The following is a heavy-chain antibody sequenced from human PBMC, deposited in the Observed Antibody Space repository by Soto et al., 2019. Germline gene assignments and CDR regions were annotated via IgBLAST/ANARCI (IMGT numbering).Heavy chain of an antibody. J-gene: IGHJ5*02. V-gene: IGHV4-59*02. CDR2: IYYSGST. CDR3: ARPLFGRGNWFDP. D-gene: IGHD3-10*01. CDR1: GGSVSSYY. Sequence: SETLSLTCTVSGGSVSSYYWSWIRQPPGKGLEWIGYIYYSGSTNYNPSLKSRVTISVDTSKNQFSLKPSSVTAADTAVYYCARPLFGRGNWFDPWGQGTLVTVSS.